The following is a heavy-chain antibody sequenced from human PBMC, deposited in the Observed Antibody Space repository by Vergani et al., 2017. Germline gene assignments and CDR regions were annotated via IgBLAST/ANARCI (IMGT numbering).Heavy chain of an antibody. Sequence: QVKLQESGPGLVKPSETLSLTCTVSGASVNSYYWSWIRQPPGKGLEWMGYVSFRGDNLYDLSVKGRMTISLNTSNNQFSLYLTSVTAADTAVYYCARSRIYYGAGSPDYWGQGTLVTVSS. J-gene: IGHJ4*02. V-gene: IGHV4-59*02. CDR3: ARSRIYYGAGSPDY. CDR2: VSFRGDN. CDR1: GASVNSYY. D-gene: IGHD3-10*01.